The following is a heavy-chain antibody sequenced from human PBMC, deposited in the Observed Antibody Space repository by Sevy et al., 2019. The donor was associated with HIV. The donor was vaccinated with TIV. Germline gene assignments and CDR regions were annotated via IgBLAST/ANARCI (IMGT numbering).Heavy chain of an antibody. CDR3: TTRRWLQYVADLFDY. Sequence: GGSLRLSCAASGFTFSNAWMSWVRQAPGKGLEWVGRIKSKTDGGTTDYAAPVKGRFTISRDDSKNTLYLQMNSLKTEDTAVYYCTTRRWLQYVADLFDYWGQGTLVTVSS. D-gene: IGHD4-4*01. CDR1: GFTFSNAW. J-gene: IGHJ4*02. CDR2: IKSKTDGGTT. V-gene: IGHV3-15*01.